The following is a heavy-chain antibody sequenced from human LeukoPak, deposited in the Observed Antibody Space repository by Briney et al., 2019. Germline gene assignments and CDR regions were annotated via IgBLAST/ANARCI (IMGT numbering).Heavy chain of an antibody. CDR3: ARSYGDYGLDAFDI. J-gene: IGHJ3*02. Sequence: GGSLRLSCAASGFTFSSYAMHWVRQAPGKGLEWVAVISYDGSNKYYADSVKGRFTISRDSSKNTLYLQMNSLRAEDTAVYYCARSYGDYGLDAFDIWGQGTMVTVSS. D-gene: IGHD4-17*01. CDR1: GFTFSSYA. V-gene: IGHV3-30-3*01. CDR2: ISYDGSNK.